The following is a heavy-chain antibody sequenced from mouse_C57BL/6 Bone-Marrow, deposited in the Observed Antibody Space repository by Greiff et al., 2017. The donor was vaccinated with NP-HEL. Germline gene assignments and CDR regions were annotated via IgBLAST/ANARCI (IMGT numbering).Heavy chain of an antibody. Sequence: QVQLKQPGAELVKPGASVKVSCKASGYTFTSYWMHWVKQRPGQGLEWIGRIHPSDSDTNYNQKFKGKATLTVDKSSSTAYMQLSSLTSEDSAVYYCAIGALYYGSSYLYFDVWGTGTTVTVSS. CDR1: GYTFTSYW. J-gene: IGHJ1*03. D-gene: IGHD1-1*01. V-gene: IGHV1-74*01. CDR2: IHPSDSDT. CDR3: AIGALYYGSSYLYFDV.